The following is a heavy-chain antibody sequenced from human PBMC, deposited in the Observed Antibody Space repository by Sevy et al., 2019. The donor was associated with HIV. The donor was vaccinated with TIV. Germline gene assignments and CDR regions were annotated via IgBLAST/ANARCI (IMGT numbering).Heavy chain of an antibody. Sequence: ASVKVSCKVSGYTLTELSVHWVRQAPGKGLEWMATFDPEDDEKIYAQKFQGRVTMTEDTSTDTAYMELGSLRSADTAVYYCATTKHYYDSSGSPFDYWGQGTLVTVSS. V-gene: IGHV1-24*01. J-gene: IGHJ4*02. D-gene: IGHD3-22*01. CDR2: FDPEDDEK. CDR3: ATTKHYYDSSGSPFDY. CDR1: GYTLTELS.